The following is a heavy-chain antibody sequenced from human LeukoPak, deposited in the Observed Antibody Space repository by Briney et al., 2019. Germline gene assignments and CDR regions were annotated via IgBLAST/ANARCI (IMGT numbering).Heavy chain of an antibody. J-gene: IGHJ5*02. CDR2: MNPNSGNT. D-gene: IGHD1-26*01. Sequence: ASVKVSCKASGYTFTSYDINWVRQATGQGLEWMGWMNPNSGNTGYAQKFQGRVTITRNTSISTAYMELSSLRSEDTAVYYCAREGQWELHLNNWFDPWGQGTLVTVSS. CDR1: GYTFTSYD. CDR3: AREGQWELHLNNWFDP. V-gene: IGHV1-8*03.